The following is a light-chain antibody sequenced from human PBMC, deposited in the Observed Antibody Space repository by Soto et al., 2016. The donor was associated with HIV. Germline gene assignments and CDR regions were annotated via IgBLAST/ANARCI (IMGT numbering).Light chain of an antibody. CDR1: NIGSKS. CDR2: DDT. CDR3: QVWDTSSDHPV. Sequence: SYELTQSPSVSVAPGKTARIACGGNNIGSKSVHWYQQKPGQAPVMVVYDDTDRPSGIPERFSGFNSGNTATLTISRVEAGDEADYYCQVWDTSSDHPVFGGGTKLTVI. J-gene: IGLJ2*01. V-gene: IGLV3-21*03.